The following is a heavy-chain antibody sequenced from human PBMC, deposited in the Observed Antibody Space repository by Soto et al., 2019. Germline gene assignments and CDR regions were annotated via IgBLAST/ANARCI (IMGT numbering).Heavy chain of an antibody. V-gene: IGHV4-39*01. J-gene: IGHJ1*01. CDR1: GGSISSSSYY. Sequence: SETLSLTCTVSGGSISSSSYYWGWIRQPPGKGLEWIGSIYYSGSTYYNPSLKSRVTISVDTSKNQFSLKLSSVTAADTAVYYCARREGYSSSWRLTAEYFQHWGQGTLVTVSS. CDR2: IYYSGST. CDR3: ARREGYSSSWRLTAEYFQH. D-gene: IGHD6-13*01.